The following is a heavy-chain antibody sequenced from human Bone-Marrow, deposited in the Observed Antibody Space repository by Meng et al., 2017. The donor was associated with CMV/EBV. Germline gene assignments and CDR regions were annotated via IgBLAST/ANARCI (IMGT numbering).Heavy chain of an antibody. Sequence: SVKVSCKASGGTFSSYAISWVRQAPGQGLEWMGGIIPILGIANYAQKFQGRVTITADKSTSTAYMELSSLRSEDTAVYYCAITLRWSKGAYYYYGMDVWGQGTTVTVYS. CDR2: IIPILGIA. D-gene: IGHD4-23*01. CDR1: GGTFSSYA. J-gene: IGHJ6*01. V-gene: IGHV1-69*10. CDR3: AITLRWSKGAYYYYGMDV.